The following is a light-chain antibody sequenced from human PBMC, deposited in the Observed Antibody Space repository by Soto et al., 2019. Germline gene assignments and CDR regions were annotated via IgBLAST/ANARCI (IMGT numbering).Light chain of an antibody. J-gene: IGLJ1*01. CDR2: EVN. V-gene: IGLV2-14*01. CDR1: SSDVGGYDY. CDR3: HSYTSSTTYV. Sequence: QSALTQPASVSGSPGQSITISCTGTSSDVGGYDYVSWYQQHPGKAPKLMIYEVNNRPSGVSNRFSGSKSGNTASLTISGLQAEGHADYYCHSYTSSTTYVFGTGTKVTVL.